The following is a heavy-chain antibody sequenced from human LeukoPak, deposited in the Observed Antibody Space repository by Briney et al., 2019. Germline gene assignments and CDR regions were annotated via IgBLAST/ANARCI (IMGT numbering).Heavy chain of an antibody. D-gene: IGHD1-26*01. CDR3: VRGSPNSGSQYGY. V-gene: IGHV3-33*01. Sequence: GGSLRLSCAASGFTFSTYGMHWVRQAPGKGLDWVAVIWHDGSKTYYADSVKGRFTISRDNSKNTLYLQMNSLRAEDTAVFYCVRGSPNSGSQYGYWGQGTLVTVSS. J-gene: IGHJ4*02. CDR2: IWHDGSKT. CDR1: GFTFSTYG.